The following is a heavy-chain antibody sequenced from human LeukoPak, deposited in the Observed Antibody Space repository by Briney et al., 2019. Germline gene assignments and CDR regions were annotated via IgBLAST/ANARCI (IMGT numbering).Heavy chain of an antibody. Sequence: ASVKVSCTASGYTFTSYYMHWVRQAPGQGLEWMGIINPSGGSTSYAQKFQGRVTMTRDTSTSTVYMELSSLRSEDTAVYYCARAGDGYNYSPLLDYWGQGTLVTVSS. CDR2: INPSGGST. CDR3: ARAGDGYNYSPLLDY. V-gene: IGHV1-46*01. D-gene: IGHD5-24*01. CDR1: GYTFTSYY. J-gene: IGHJ4*02.